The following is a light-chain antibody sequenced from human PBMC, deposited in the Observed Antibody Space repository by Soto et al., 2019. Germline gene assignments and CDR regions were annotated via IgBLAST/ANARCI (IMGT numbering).Light chain of an antibody. Sequence: EIVLTQSPGTLSLSPGERATLSCRASQSVSSSYLVCYQQKPGQAPRLLIYGASSRATGIPDRFSGSGSGTDFTLTISRLEPEYFAVYYCQQYGSSPLTFGGGTKVEIK. V-gene: IGKV3-20*01. CDR1: QSVSSSY. J-gene: IGKJ4*01. CDR3: QQYGSSPLT. CDR2: GAS.